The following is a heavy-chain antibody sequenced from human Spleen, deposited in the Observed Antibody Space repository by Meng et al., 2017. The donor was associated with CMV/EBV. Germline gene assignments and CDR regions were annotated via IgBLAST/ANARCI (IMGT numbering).Heavy chain of an antibody. CDR3: ARELTTSRCMDV. CDR1: GYTFTGYY. Sequence: ASVKVSCKASGYTFTGYYMHWVRQAPGQGLEWMGWINPNSGGTNYAQKFQGRVTMTRDTSISTAYMELSRLRSDDTAVYYCARELTTSRCMDVWGQGATVTVSS. CDR2: INPNSGGT. D-gene: IGHD4-11*01. J-gene: IGHJ6*02. V-gene: IGHV1-2*02.